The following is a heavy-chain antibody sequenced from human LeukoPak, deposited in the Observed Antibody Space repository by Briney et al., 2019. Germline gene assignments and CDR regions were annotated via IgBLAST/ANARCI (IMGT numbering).Heavy chain of an antibody. CDR3: ARLSSSWYSHYFDY. J-gene: IGHJ4*02. Sequence: EASETLSLTCTVSGGSISIYYWSWIRQPPGKGLECIGYIYYSGSTNYNPSLKSRVTISVDTSKNQFSLKLSSVTAADTAVYYCARLSSSWYSHYFDYWGQGTLVTVSS. V-gene: IGHV4-59*08. D-gene: IGHD6-13*01. CDR2: IYYSGST. CDR1: GGSISIYY.